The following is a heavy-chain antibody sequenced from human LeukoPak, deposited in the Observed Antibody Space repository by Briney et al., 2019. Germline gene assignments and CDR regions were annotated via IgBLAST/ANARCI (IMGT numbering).Heavy chain of an antibody. CDR3: ARVHMVRGNLFDP. V-gene: IGHV1-18*04. D-gene: IGHD3-10*01. Sequence: ASVTVSCTASGYTFTSYDINWVRQAPGQGLEWMGWISAYNGNTNYAQKLQGRVTMTTDTSTSTAYMELRSLRSDDTAVYYCARVHMVRGNLFDPWGQGTLVTVSS. CDR2: ISAYNGNT. J-gene: IGHJ5*02. CDR1: GYTFTSYD.